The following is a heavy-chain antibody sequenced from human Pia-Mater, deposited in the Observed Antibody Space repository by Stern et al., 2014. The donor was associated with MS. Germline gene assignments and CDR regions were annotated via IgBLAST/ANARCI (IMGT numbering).Heavy chain of an antibody. V-gene: IGHV3-23*04. Sequence: EVQLVQSGGGLVQPGGFLRLSCAASGFTFSDYAMTWVRQAPGKGLEWVSSISGRGGTTFYADSVKGRLPIPGDSSQPPLYPQKGSLRVEDTARYYCAKGRTVTGTGYGVDVWGQGTTVTVSS. CDR1: GFTFSDYA. CDR2: ISGRGGTT. CDR3: AKGRTVTGTGYGVDV. D-gene: IGHD6-19*01. J-gene: IGHJ6*02.